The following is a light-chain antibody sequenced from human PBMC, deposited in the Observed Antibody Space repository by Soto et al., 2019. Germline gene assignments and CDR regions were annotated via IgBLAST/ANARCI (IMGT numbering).Light chain of an antibody. J-gene: IGKJ2*01. CDR3: QQYSGSSYT. V-gene: IGKV3-20*01. CDR2: GTT. CDR1: QSVSTNY. Sequence: ETVLTQSPGTLSLSPGERATLSCRASQSVSTNYLAWYQQRPGLAPRLVIYGTTSRATGIPDRFSGSGSGTDFTLTISRLEPEDFAVYYCQQYSGSSYTFGQGTKVDIK.